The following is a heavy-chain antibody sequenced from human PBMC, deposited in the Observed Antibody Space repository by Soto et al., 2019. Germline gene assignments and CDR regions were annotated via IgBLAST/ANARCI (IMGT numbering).Heavy chain of an antibody. CDR3: ARHRLYSSSWTTFDY. CDR2: IYPPNSDT. D-gene: IGHD2-2*01. V-gene: IGHV5-51*01. J-gene: IGHJ4*02. CDR1: GYNFATYW. Sequence: PGESLKISCKGSGYNFATYWIGWVRQTPGKGLEWIGIIYPPNSDTKYSPSFEGQVTISAEKSINTAYLQWSSLTASDTAVYYCARHRLYSSSWTTFDYRGQGTLVTVSS.